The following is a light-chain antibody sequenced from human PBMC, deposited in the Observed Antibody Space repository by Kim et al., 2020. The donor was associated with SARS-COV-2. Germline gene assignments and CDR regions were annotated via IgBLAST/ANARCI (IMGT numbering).Light chain of an antibody. CDR1: QSVSSSY. CDR2: GAS. CDR3: QQYGSSPRT. V-gene: IGKV3-20*01. J-gene: IGKJ1*01. Sequence: EIVLTQSPGTLSWSPGERATLSCRASQSVSSSYLAWYQQKPGQAPSLLIYGASSRATGIPDRFSGSGSGTDFTLTISRLEPEDFAVYYCQQYGSSPRTFGQGTQVDIK.